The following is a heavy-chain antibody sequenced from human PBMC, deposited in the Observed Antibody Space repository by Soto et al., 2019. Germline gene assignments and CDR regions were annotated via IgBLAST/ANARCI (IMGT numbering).Heavy chain of an antibody. J-gene: IGHJ4*02. Sequence: VQVVASGGGLVQPGRSLRLSCAVSGFRFEQYVMRWVRQAPGKGLECVSTVSPTGDTVAYADSVEGRFTVSRDNAKNSLYLQMNSLKGDDTAFYYCIKDAPYGSIDDWGQGTLVTVSS. D-gene: IGHD3-10*01. V-gene: IGHV3-9*01. CDR3: IKDAPYGSIDD. CDR2: VSPTGDTV. CDR1: GFRFEQYV.